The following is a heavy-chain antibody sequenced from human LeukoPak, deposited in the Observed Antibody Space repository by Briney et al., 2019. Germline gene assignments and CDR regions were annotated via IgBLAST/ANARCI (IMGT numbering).Heavy chain of an antibody. J-gene: IGHJ4*02. D-gene: IGHD3-22*01. V-gene: IGHV3-33*01. CDR1: GFTFSGYG. CDR3: ARDFNTAVVVLDY. CDR2: IWYDGSNK. Sequence: GGSLRLSCAASGFTFSGYGMHWVRQAPGKGLEWVAVIWYDGSNKYYADSVKGRFTISRDNSKNTLYLQMNSLRAEDTAVYYCARDFNTAVVVLDYWGQGTLVTVSS.